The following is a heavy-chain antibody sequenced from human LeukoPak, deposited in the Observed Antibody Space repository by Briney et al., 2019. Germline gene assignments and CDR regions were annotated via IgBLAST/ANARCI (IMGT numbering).Heavy chain of an antibody. CDR2: MYGDMSDI. V-gene: IGHV3-74*01. Sequence: GGSLRLSCEVSGFIFSNSWMHWVRQTPGKGLVWVSRMYGDMSDISYADSVEGRFTISRDNAKNTVYLQMNSLRGEDTAVYYCARDLGLRGSKWGQGTLVTVSS. CDR3: ARDLGLRGSK. D-gene: IGHD4-23*01. CDR1: GFIFSNSW. J-gene: IGHJ4*02.